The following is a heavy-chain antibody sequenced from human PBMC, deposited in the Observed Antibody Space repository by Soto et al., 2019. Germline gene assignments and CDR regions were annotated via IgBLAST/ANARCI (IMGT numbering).Heavy chain of an antibody. CDR3: AKGSPVVAAVDWFDP. CDR2: ISGSGGST. D-gene: IGHD2-15*01. Sequence: EVQLLESGGGLVQPGGSLRLSCAASGFTFADYAMTWVRQAPGKGLEWVSAISGSGGSTYYADSVKGRFTIFRDNSKNTLYLQMNSLRAEDTAVYYCAKGSPVVAAVDWFDPWGQGTLVTVSS. J-gene: IGHJ5*02. CDR1: GFTFADYA. V-gene: IGHV3-23*01.